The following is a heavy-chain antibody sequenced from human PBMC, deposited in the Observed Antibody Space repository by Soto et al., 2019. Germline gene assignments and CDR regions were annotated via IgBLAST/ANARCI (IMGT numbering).Heavy chain of an antibody. V-gene: IGHV4-39*07. CDR2: IYYSGST. CDR3: ARAPSSSSEGYYYYGMDV. CDR1: GGSISSSSYY. D-gene: IGHD6-6*01. J-gene: IGHJ6*02. Sequence: PSETLSLTCTVSGGSISSSSYYWGWIRQPPGKGLEWIGSIYYSGSTYYNPSLKSRVTISVDTSKNQFSLKLSSVTAADTAVYYCARAPSSSSEGYYYYGMDVWGQGTTVTVSS.